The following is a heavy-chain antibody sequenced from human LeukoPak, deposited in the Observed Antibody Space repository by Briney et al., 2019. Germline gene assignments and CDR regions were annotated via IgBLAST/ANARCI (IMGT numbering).Heavy chain of an antibody. J-gene: IGHJ4*02. CDR3: ARVGSGYYFITPWLYYFDY. V-gene: IGHV1-3*01. CDR1: GYTFTSYA. Sequence: GASVKVSCKASGYTFTSYAMHWVRQAPGQRLEWMGWINAGNGNTKYSQKFQGRVTITRDTSASTAYMELSSLRSDDTAVYYCARVGSGYYFITPWLYYFDYWGQGTLVTVSS. D-gene: IGHD3-22*01. CDR2: INAGNGNT.